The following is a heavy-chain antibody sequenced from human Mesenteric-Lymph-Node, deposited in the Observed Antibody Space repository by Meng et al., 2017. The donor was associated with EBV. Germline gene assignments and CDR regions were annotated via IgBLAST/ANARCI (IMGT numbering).Heavy chain of an antibody. CDR1: VGSISSRSYF. D-gene: IGHD4-17*01. CDR2: IYYSGST. CDR3: ARVVLAATVYFFDY. Sequence: LRLPQPVPGLWQPSETLPLPCSASVGSISSRSYFWGWMRQPPGKGLEWIGSIYYSGSTYYNPSLKSRVTMSVDTSKNQFSLKLSSVTAADTAVYYCARVVLAATVYFFDYWGQGTLVTVSS. J-gene: IGHJ4*02. V-gene: IGHV4-39*01.